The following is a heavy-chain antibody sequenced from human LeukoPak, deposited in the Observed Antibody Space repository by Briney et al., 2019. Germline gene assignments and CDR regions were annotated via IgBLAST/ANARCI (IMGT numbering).Heavy chain of an antibody. CDR1: GFTVSSSY. Sequence: GGSLRLSCAASGFTVSSSYMSWVRQAPGKGLECVSVISSGGSTSYADSVKGRLTISKDNSKSTLYLQMNSLRAEDTAVYYCAREEYVLRYSQIFYGMDVWGQGTTVTVSS. V-gene: IGHV3-53*01. CDR2: ISSGGST. CDR3: AREEYVLRYSQIFYGMDV. J-gene: IGHJ6*02. D-gene: IGHD3-9*01.